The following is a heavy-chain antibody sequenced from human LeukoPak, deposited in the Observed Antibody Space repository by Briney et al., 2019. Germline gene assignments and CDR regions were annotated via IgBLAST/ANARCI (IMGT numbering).Heavy chain of an antibody. CDR3: AKDAPNWFDP. CDR2: ISWNSGSI. V-gene: IGHV3-9*01. J-gene: IGHJ5*02. CDR1: GFTFDDYA. Sequence: PGGSLRLSCAASGFTFDDYAMHWVRQAPGKGLEGVSGISWNSGSIGYADSVKGRFTISRDNAKNSLYLHMNSLRAEDTALYYCAKDAPNWFDPWGQGTLVTVSS.